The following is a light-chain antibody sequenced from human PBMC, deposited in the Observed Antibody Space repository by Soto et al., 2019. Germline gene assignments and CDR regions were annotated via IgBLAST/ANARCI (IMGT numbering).Light chain of an antibody. CDR1: SSDFGGYNY. CDR2: EVS. J-gene: IGLJ2*01. Sequence: QSALTQPPSASGSPGQSVTISCTGTSSDFGGYNYVSWYQQHPGKAPKLMISEVSKRPSGVPDRFSGSKSGNTASLTVSGLQAEDEADYYCSSFAGNNNLVFGGGTKVTVL. V-gene: IGLV2-8*01. CDR3: SSFAGNNNLV.